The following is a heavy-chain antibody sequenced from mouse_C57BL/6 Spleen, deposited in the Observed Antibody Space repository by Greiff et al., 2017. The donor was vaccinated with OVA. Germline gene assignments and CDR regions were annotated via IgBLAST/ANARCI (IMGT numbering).Heavy chain of an antibody. V-gene: IGHV1-69*01. Sequence: VQLQQPGAELVMPGASVKLSCKASGYTFTSYWMHWVKQRPGQGLEWIGEIDPSDSYTNYNQKFKGKSTLTVDKSSSTAYMQLSSLTSEDSAVYYCARDGIPRFDYWGQGTTLTVSS. CDR2: IDPSDSYT. J-gene: IGHJ2*01. D-gene: IGHD1-1*01. CDR1: GYTFTSYW. CDR3: ARDGIPRFDY.